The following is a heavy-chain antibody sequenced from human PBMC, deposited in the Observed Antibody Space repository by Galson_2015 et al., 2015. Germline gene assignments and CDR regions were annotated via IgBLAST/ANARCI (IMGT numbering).Heavy chain of an antibody. J-gene: IGHJ6*03. D-gene: IGHD6-13*01. CDR3: AKAGIATLGASSYYMDV. V-gene: IGHV3-23*01. CDR1: GFTFGSYA. Sequence: FLRLCGAASGFTFGSYAMCWVRQAPGMGLEGVSGVSGSGGRENYADSVRGRFTISSDNSKNTLYLKMNSLRAEDTAVYYCAKAGIATLGASSYYMDVWGKGTTVTVSS. CDR2: VSGSGGRE.